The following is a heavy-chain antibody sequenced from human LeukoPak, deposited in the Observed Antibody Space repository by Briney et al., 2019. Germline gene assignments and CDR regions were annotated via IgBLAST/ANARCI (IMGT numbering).Heavy chain of an antibody. CDR3: AKEGWRITRFFDI. D-gene: IGHD3-3*01. CDR2: ISYDGSNK. Sequence: GGSLRLSCAASGFTFSSYGMHWVRQAPGKGLEWVAVISYDGSNKYYADSVKGRFTISRDNSKNTPYLQMNSLRAEDTAVYYCAKEGWRITRFFDIWGQGTMVTVSS. V-gene: IGHV3-30*18. CDR1: GFTFSSYG. J-gene: IGHJ3*02.